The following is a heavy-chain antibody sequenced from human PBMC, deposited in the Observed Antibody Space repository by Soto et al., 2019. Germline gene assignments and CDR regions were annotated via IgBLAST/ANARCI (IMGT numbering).Heavy chain of an antibody. CDR3: ARGRKRITMIVDAFDI. J-gene: IGHJ3*02. CDR2: IIPIFGTA. D-gene: IGHD3-22*01. V-gene: IGHV1-69*06. Sequence: QVQLVQSGAEVKKPGSSVKVSCKASGGTFSSYAISWVRQAPGQGLEWMGGIIPIFGTANYAQKFQGRVTITADKSTSTAYMELSSRRSEDTAVYYCARGRKRITMIVDAFDIWGQGTMVTVSS. CDR1: GGTFSSYA.